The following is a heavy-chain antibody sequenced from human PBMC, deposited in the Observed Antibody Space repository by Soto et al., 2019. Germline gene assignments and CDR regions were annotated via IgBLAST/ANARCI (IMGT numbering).Heavy chain of an antibody. Sequence: PSETLSLTRTVSGGYISSGDYYWGWIRQPPGKGLEWIGSIYYSGSTYYNPSLKSRVTISVDTSKNQFSLKLSSVTAADTAVYYCARHMRGGWYRGVDYWGQGTLVTVSS. D-gene: IGHD6-19*01. CDR2: IYYSGST. CDR3: ARHMRGGWYRGVDY. CDR1: GGYISSGDYY. J-gene: IGHJ4*02. V-gene: IGHV4-39*01.